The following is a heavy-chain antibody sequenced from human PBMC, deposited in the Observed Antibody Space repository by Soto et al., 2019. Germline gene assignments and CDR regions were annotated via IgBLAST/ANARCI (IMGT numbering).Heavy chain of an antibody. CDR2: IYSGGST. CDR3: AKEPIPHMENIVVVPAAWNGMDV. V-gene: IGHV3-66*01. D-gene: IGHD2-2*01. Sequence: SGGSLRLSCAASGFTVSSNYMIWVRQAPGKGLEWVSVIYSGGSTYYADSVKGRFTISRDNSKNTLYLQMNSLRAEDTAVYYCAKEPIPHMENIVVVPAAWNGMDVWGQGTTVTVSS. CDR1: GFTVSSNY. J-gene: IGHJ6*02.